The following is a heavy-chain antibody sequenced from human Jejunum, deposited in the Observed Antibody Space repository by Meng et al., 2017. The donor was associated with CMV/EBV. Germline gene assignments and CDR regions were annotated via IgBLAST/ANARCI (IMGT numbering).Heavy chain of an antibody. D-gene: IGHD4-11*01. V-gene: IGHV3-74*01. Sequence: GFRFSSDSMNWGRQAPGKGLVWVSRINSDGIATNYADSVKGRFTISRDNAKNTLFLQMDGLRAEDTALYYCARGFGTEFYSPPYYWSQGTLVTVSS. J-gene: IGHJ4*02. CDR3: ARGFGTEFYSPPYY. CDR1: GFRFSSDS. CDR2: INSDGIAT.